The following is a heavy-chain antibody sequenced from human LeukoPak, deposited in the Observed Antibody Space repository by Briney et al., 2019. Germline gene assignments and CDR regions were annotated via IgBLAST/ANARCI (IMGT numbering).Heavy chain of an antibody. V-gene: IGHV4-34*01. J-gene: IGHJ4*02. CDR3: ARGRGDFDY. Sequence: PSENLSLTCAVYGGSFSGYYWSWIRQPPGKGLEWIGEINHSGSTNYNPSLKSRVTISVDTSKNQFSLRLHSVTAADTAVYYCARGRGDFDYWGQGALVSVSS. D-gene: IGHD3-10*01. CDR2: INHSGST. CDR1: GGSFSGYY.